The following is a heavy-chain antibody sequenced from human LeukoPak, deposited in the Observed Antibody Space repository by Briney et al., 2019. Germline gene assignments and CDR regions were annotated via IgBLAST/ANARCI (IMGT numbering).Heavy chain of an antibody. J-gene: IGHJ4*02. Sequence: ASVKVSCKASGYTFTSYAMNWVRQAPGQGLEWMGWINPNSGGTNYAQKFQGRVTMTRDTSISTAYMELSRLRSDDTAVYYCARGREYSSSWYYFDYWGQGTLVTVSS. CDR1: GYTFTSYA. CDR3: ARGREYSSSWYYFDY. CDR2: INPNSGGT. V-gene: IGHV1-2*02. D-gene: IGHD6-13*01.